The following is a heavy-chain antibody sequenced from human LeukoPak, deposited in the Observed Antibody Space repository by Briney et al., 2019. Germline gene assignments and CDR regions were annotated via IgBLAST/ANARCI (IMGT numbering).Heavy chain of an antibody. J-gene: IGHJ4*02. Sequence: QTGGSLRLFCAASGFTFSSYAMSWVRRSPGEGLECVSAMCGSGGSTFYAHSVEGRLTISRDNSKNTLYLQINSLRAEDTAVYYCAKDGVSCYDYWGQRTLVTVSS. V-gene: IGHV3-23*01. D-gene: IGHD2-15*01. CDR3: AKDGVSCYDY. CDR2: MCGSGGST. CDR1: GFTFSSYA.